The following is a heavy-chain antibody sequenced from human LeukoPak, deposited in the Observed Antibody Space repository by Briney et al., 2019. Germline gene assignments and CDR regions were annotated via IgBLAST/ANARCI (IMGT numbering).Heavy chain of an antibody. Sequence: GASVKVSYEVSVDTFTIYYNNGGREAPGQGLEWMGWMNPNSGNTGYAQKFQGRVTMTRNTSISTAYMELSTLRSDATAVYYCANSPPSYCGGDSCYSFLDFHHWGQGTLVTVSS. J-gene: IGHJ1*01. CDR3: ANSPPSYCGGDSCYSFLDFHH. CDR2: MNPNSGNT. V-gene: IGHV1-8*01. D-gene: IGHD2-15*01. CDR1: VDTFTIYY.